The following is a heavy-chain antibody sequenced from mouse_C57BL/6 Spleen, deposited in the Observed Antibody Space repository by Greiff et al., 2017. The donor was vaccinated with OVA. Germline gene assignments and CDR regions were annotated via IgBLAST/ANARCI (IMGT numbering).Heavy chain of an antibody. Sequence: EVNVVESGGDLVKPGGSLKLSCAASGFTFSSYGMSWVRQTPDKRLELVATISSGGSYTYYPASVKGRFTISRDNAKNTLYLQMSSLKSEDTAMYYCARHGGPHYFDYWGQGTTLTVSS. CDR3: ARHGGPHYFDY. J-gene: IGHJ2*01. V-gene: IGHV5-6*01. CDR1: GFTFSSYG. CDR2: ISSGGSYT.